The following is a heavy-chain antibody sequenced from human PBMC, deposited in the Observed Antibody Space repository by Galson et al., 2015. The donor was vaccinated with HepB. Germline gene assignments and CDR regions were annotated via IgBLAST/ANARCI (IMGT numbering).Heavy chain of an antibody. Sequence: SVKVSCKASGGTFSSYAISWVRQAPGQGLEWMGRIIPILGIANYAQKFQGRVTITADESTSTAYMELSSLRSEDTAVYYCARVSGSYLGGAFDIWGQGTMVTVSS. V-gene: IGHV1-69*04. J-gene: IGHJ3*02. CDR2: IIPILGIA. D-gene: IGHD1-26*01. CDR3: ARVSGSYLGGAFDI. CDR1: GGTFSSYA.